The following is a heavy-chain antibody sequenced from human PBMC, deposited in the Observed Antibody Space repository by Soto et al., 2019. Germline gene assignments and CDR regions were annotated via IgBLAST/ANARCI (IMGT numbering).Heavy chain of an antibody. CDR1: GFTFSGSA. CDR3: TRQYYDFWSGYYTAIDY. V-gene: IGHV3-73*01. D-gene: IGHD3-3*01. J-gene: IGHJ4*02. Sequence: PGGSLRLSCAASGFTFSGSAMHWVRQASGKGLEWVGRIRSKANSYATAYAASVKGRFTISRDDSKNTAYLQMNSLKTEDTAVYYCTRQYYDFWSGYYTAIDYWGQGTLVTVSS. CDR2: IRSKANSYAT.